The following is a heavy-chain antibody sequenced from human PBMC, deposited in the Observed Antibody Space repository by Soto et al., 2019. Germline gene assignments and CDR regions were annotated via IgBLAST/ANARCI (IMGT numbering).Heavy chain of an antibody. D-gene: IGHD5-12*01. CDR3: AKDSEMATIGDAFDI. Sequence: AGGSLRLSCAASGFTFSSYAMSWVRQAPGKGLEWVSAISGSGGSTYYADSVKGRFTISRDNSKNTLYLQMNSLRAEDTAVYYCAKDSEMATIGDAFDIWGQGTMVTVSS. J-gene: IGHJ3*02. CDR2: ISGSGGST. CDR1: GFTFSSYA. V-gene: IGHV3-23*01.